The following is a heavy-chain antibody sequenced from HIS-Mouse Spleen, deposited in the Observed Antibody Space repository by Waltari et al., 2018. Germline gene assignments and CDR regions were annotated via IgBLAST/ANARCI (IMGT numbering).Heavy chain of an antibody. CDR1: GFSLSTSGMC. Sequence: QVTLRESGPALVKPTQTLTLTCTFSGFSLSTSGMCVSWIRQPPGKALEWLARIDWDDDKYYSTTLKTRLTISKDTSKNQVVLTMTNMDPVDTATYYWARIAEGYSSGWYAFDYWGQGTLVTVSS. J-gene: IGHJ4*02. CDR2: IDWDDDK. V-gene: IGHV2-70*15. CDR3: ARIAEGYSSGWYAFDY. D-gene: IGHD6-19*01.